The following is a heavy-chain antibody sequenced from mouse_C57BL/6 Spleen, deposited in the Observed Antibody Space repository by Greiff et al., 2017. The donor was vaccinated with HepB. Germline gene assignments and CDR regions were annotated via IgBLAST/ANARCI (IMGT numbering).Heavy chain of an antibody. CDR1: GFTFSSYA. Sequence: EVKLVESGGGLVKPGGSLKLSCAASGFTFSSYAMSWVRQTPEKRLEWVATISDGGSYTYYPDNVKGRFTISRDNAKNNLYLQMSHLKYEDTAMYYCARGDYQYYFDYWGQGTTLTVSS. CDR2: ISDGGSYT. J-gene: IGHJ2*01. V-gene: IGHV5-4*03. CDR3: ARGDYQYYFDY. D-gene: IGHD2-4*01.